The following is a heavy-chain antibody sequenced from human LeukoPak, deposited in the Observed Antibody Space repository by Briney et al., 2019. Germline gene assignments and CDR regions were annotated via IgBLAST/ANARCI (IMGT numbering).Heavy chain of an antibody. CDR2: INHSGST. CDR3: ARGPVGVKNWFDP. Sequence: PSETLSLTCAVYGGSFSGYYWSWIRQPPGKGLGWIGEINHSGSTNYNPSLKSRVTISVDTSKNQFSLKLSSVTAADTAVYYCARGPVGVKNWFDPWGQGTLVTVSS. J-gene: IGHJ5*02. V-gene: IGHV4-34*01. D-gene: IGHD3-10*01. CDR1: GGSFSGYY.